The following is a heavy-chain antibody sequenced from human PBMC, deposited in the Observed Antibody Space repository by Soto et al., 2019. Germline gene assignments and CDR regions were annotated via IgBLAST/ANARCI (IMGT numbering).Heavy chain of an antibody. J-gene: IGHJ5*02. V-gene: IGHV1-69*06. CDR2: IIPIFGTA. D-gene: IGHD2-2*01. Sequence: SVKVSCKASGGTFSSYAISWVRQAPGQGLEWMGGIIPIFGTANCAQKFQGRVTITADKSTSTAYMELSSLRSEDTAVYYCARAGFCSSTSCAKENWFDPWGQGTLVTVSS. CDR3: ARAGFCSSTSCAKENWFDP. CDR1: GGTFSSYA.